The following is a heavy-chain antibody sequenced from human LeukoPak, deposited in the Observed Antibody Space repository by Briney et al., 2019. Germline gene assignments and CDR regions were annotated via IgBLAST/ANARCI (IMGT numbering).Heavy chain of an antibody. J-gene: IGHJ4*02. CDR2: ISAYNGNT. Sequence: EASVKVSCKASGYTFTSYGISWVRQAPGQGLEWMGWISAYNGNTNYAQKLQGRVTMTRDTSTSTAYMELRSLRSDDTAVYYCARGAAIVGATKGGDYWGQGTLVTVSS. CDR3: ARGAAIVGATKGGDY. CDR1: GYTFTSYG. D-gene: IGHD1-26*01. V-gene: IGHV1-18*01.